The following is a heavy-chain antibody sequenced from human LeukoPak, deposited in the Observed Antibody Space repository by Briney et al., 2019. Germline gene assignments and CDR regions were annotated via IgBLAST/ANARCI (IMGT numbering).Heavy chain of an antibody. CDR1: GGSISSSH. CDR3: ARGFYWNFDY. V-gene: IGHV4-59*01. Sequence: PPETLSLTYTVSGGSISSSHWNWIRQSPGKGLEWIGYIYYNGGTKYNPSLESRVTISLDRSKNQFSLKLSSMTAADTAVYYCARGFYWNFDYWGQGTLVTVSS. CDR2: IYYNGGT. J-gene: IGHJ4*02. D-gene: IGHD1-1*01.